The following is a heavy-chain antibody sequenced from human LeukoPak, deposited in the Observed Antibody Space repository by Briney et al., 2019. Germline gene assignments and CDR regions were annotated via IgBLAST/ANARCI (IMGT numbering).Heavy chain of an antibody. CDR3: AKDQSSGTYFDY. CDR2: ISSSGGST. Sequence: GGSLRLSCAASGFTLSSYDMSWVRQAPGKGLEWVSAISSSGGSTYYADSVKGRFTISRDNSKSTLYLQMNSLRAEDTAVYYCAKDQSSGTYFDYWGQGTLVTVSS. CDR1: GFTLSSYD. D-gene: IGHD1-26*01. J-gene: IGHJ4*02. V-gene: IGHV3-23*01.